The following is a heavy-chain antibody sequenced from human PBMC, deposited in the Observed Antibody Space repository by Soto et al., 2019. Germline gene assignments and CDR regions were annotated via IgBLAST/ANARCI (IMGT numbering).Heavy chain of an antibody. D-gene: IGHD1-26*01. CDR3: ARVVYWYAYYFDY. Sequence: GGSLRLSCAASGFTVSSNYMSWVRQAPGKGLEWVSVIYSGGSTYYADSVKGRFTISRDNSKNTLYLQMNSLRAEGTAVHYCARVVYWYAYYFDYWGQGTLVTVSS. V-gene: IGHV3-53*01. J-gene: IGHJ4*02. CDR2: IYSGGST. CDR1: GFTVSSNY.